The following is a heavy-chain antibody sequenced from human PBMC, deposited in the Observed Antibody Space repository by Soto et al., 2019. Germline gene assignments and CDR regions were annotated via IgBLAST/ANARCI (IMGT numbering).Heavy chain of an antibody. J-gene: IGHJ6*02. CDR3: AQIEIPADYCMDF. Sequence: QITLKESGPTLVKPTQTLTLTCSFSGFSLITSGVGVGWIRPPPGKALEWLALIYWDDDKRYSPSLKSRLTSNEDTAKIQVVLRMTNMDPVDTATCYCAQIEIPADYCMDFWGQGTTGTVSS. D-gene: IGHD2-2*01. V-gene: IGHV2-5*02. CDR2: IYWDDDK. CDR1: GFSLITSGVG.